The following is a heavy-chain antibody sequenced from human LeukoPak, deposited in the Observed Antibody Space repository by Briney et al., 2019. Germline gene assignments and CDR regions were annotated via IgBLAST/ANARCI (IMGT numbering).Heavy chain of an antibody. Sequence: GGSRRLSCAAYGFTFSSYSMNWVRQAPGKVLEGVSYISSSSSTIYYADSVKGRFTICTDNAEDSLYRQMNISISADTSVHYGXXXXXXXXXDSQARDTFDIWGQGTMVTVSS. D-gene: IGHD3-22*01. CDR1: GFTFSSYS. CDR3: XXXXXXXXXDSQARDTFDI. V-gene: IGHV3-48*01. J-gene: IGHJ3*02. CDR2: ISSSSSTI.